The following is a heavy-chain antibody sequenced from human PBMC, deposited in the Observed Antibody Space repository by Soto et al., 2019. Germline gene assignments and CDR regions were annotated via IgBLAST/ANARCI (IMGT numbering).Heavy chain of an antibody. CDR1: GCTFSIYA. D-gene: IGHD4-17*01. J-gene: IGHJ4*02. Sequence: ASVTVSCKASGCTFSIYAISWVRQAPGQGLEWMGGIIPIFGTANYAQKFQGRVTITADESTSTAYMELSSLRSEDTAVYYCAIFNGDYAIDYWGQGTLVTVSS. V-gene: IGHV1-69*13. CDR3: AIFNGDYAIDY. CDR2: IIPIFGTA.